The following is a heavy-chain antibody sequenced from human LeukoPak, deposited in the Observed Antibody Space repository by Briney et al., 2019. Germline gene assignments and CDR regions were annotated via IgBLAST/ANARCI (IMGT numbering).Heavy chain of an antibody. J-gene: IGHJ3*02. Sequence: GASVKVSCKASGDSFSNYVITWVRQAPGQGLEWMGRIIPVFGVSNFAQKFQGRVTITADKSTNTVHMELTRLKSGDTAVYYCTREGVYAPDPSSYHRDAFDIWGQGTVVVVSS. CDR2: IIPVFGVS. D-gene: IGHD3-16*02. CDR3: TREGVYAPDPSSYHRDAFDI. CDR1: GDSFSNYV. V-gene: IGHV1-69*04.